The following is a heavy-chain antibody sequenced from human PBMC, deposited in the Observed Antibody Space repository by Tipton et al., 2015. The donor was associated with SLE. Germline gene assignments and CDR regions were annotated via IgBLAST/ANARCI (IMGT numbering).Heavy chain of an antibody. D-gene: IGHD3-10*01. V-gene: IGHV4-61*02. CDR3: AREGPFGELSH. J-gene: IGHJ4*02. CDR1: GDSISGGKYH. CDR2: VYPSGAT. Sequence: TLSLTCTVSGDSISGGKYHWSWVRQPPGKGLQWIGRVYPSGATDYNSSLKSRLSISVDTSKNQFSLRLSSLTAADTAIYYCAREGPFGELSHWGQGTLVTVSS.